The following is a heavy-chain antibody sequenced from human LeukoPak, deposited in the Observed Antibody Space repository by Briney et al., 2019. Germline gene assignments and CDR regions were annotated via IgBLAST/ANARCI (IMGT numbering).Heavy chain of an antibody. CDR3: VLRGLQTH. Sequence: SETLSLTCAVSGGSISSGGYSWSWIRQPPGKGLEWIGYIYHSGSTYYNPSLKSRVTISVDRSKNQFSLKLSSVTAADTAVYYCVLRGLQTHWGQGTLVTVSS. CDR2: IYHSGST. J-gene: IGHJ4*02. CDR1: GGSISSGGYS. V-gene: IGHV4-30-2*01. D-gene: IGHD3-16*01.